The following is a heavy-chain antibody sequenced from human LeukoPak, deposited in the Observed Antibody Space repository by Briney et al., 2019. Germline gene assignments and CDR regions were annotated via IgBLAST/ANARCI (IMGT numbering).Heavy chain of an antibody. CDR2: IHHSGDT. CDR3: ARVAWIQIGGVIVTAFDY. J-gene: IGHJ4*02. Sequence: SETLSLTCAVSGGSISGDSWWSWVRQSPGKGLEWIGEIHHSGDTDYNSSLKSRVTISLDKSKTQFSLTLNSVTAADTAVYYCARVAWIQIGGVIVTAFDYWGQGTLVTVSS. CDR1: GGSISGDSW. V-gene: IGHV4-4*02. D-gene: IGHD3-16*02.